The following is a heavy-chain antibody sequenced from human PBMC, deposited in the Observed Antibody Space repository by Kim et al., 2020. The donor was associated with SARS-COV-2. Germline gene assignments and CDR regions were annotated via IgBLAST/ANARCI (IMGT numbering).Heavy chain of an antibody. Sequence: SETLSLTCTVSGGSISGHYWSWLRQTPEKRLEWIAFIHDSGITNYNPYLESRVAISVDTSKNQFSLRLNSVSAADTAVYYCARGGASSKYMDVWGQGTAV. CDR3: ARGGASSKYMDV. J-gene: IGHJ6*03. D-gene: IGHD2-2*01. V-gene: IGHV4-59*11. CDR1: GGSISGHY. CDR2: IHDSGIT.